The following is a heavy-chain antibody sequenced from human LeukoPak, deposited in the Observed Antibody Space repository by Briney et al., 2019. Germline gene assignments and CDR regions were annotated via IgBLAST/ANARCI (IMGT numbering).Heavy chain of an antibody. J-gene: IGHJ4*02. CDR2: IYHSGST. D-gene: IGHD3-22*01. V-gene: IGHV4-4*02. CDR3: ARLSGYSSGHYYSDY. Sequence: SGTLSLTCAVSGGSISSNNWWSWVRQPPGKGLEWIGEIYHSGSTNYNPSLKSRVTISVDTSKNQFSLKLSSVTAADTAVYYCARLSGYSSGHYYSDYWGQGTLVTVSS. CDR1: GGSISSNNW.